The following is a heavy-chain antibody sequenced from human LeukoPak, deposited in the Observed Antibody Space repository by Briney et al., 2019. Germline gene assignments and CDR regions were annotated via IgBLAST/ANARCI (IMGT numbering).Heavy chain of an antibody. CDR1: GFTFSSYG. V-gene: IGHV3-30*03. J-gene: IGHJ3*02. D-gene: IGHD2-21*02. CDR2: ISYDGSNK. Sequence: GGSLRLSCAASGFTFSSYGMHWVRQAPGKGLEWVAVISYDGSNKYYADSVKGRSTISRDNSKNTLYLQMNSLRAEDTAVYYCARWGLAYCGGDCPKAFDIWGQGTMVTVSS. CDR3: ARWGLAYCGGDCPKAFDI.